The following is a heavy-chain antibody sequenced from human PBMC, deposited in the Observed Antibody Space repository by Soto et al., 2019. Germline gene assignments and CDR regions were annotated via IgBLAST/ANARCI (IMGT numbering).Heavy chain of an antibody. CDR1: GYTFTSYY. V-gene: IGHV1-46*01. D-gene: IGHD3-22*01. CDR2: INPSGGYT. CDR3: ARNGDSSDYRGWFDP. J-gene: IGHJ5*02. Sequence: ASVKVSCKASGYTFTSYYMNWVRQAPGQGLEWLGIINPSGGYTTYAQRLLGRVTMTSDTSTSTVHMELGSLTSEDTAVYYCARNGDSSDYRGWFDPWGQGTLVTVSS.